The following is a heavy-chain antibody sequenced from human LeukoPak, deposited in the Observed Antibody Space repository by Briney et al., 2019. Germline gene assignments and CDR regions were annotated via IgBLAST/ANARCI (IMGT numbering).Heavy chain of an antibody. CDR1: GGPISGYY. D-gene: IGHD7-27*01. V-gene: IGHV4-59*01. Sequence: PSETLSLTCTVSGGPISGYYWNWIRQPPGKGLEWIGSIYYSGRTSFNGSLKTRITMSVDTSKNQFSLKLTSVTTADTAVYFCARDSAGDYWLDPWGQGTPVTVSS. J-gene: IGHJ5*02. CDR3: ARDSAGDYWLDP. CDR2: IYYSGRT.